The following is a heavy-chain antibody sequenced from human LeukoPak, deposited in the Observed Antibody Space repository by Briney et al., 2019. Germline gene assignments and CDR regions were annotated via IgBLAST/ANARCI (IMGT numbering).Heavy chain of an antibody. CDR1: GFTFSSYA. D-gene: IGHD2/OR15-2a*01. J-gene: IGHJ4*02. V-gene: IGHV3-64*01. CDR2: ISSNGGST. Sequence: PGGSLRLSCAASGFTFSSYAMHWVRQAPGKGLEYVSAISSNGGSTYYANSVKGRFTISRDNSKNTLYLQMGSLRAEDMAVYYCAKDRNYYFDYWGQGTLVTVSS. CDR3: AKDRNYYFDY.